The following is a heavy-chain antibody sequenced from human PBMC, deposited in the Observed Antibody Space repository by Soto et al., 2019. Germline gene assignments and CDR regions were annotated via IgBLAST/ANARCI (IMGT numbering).Heavy chain of an antibody. CDR2: IIPIFGTA. Sequence: GASVKVSCKASGGTFSSYAISWVRQAPGQGLEWMGGIIPIFGTANYAQKFQGRVTITADESTSTAYMELSSLRSEDTAVYYCASSVVLRFLEWLLFGPLYGMDVWGQGTTVTVSS. J-gene: IGHJ6*02. CDR3: ASSVVLRFLEWLLFGPLYGMDV. D-gene: IGHD3-3*01. V-gene: IGHV1-69*13. CDR1: GGTFSSYA.